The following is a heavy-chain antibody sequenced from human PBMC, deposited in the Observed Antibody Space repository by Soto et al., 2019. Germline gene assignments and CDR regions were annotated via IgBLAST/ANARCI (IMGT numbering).Heavy chain of an antibody. Sequence: GGSLRLSCAASGFIFSSYSVNWVRQAPGKGLEWVSSISSSGKYIYYADSVKGRFTISRDNAKNSLYLQMNSLRAEDTAVYYCARDSGYGDYVDYWGQGTLVTVSS. CDR2: ISSSGKYI. V-gene: IGHV3-21*01. CDR1: GFIFSSYS. D-gene: IGHD6-25*01. CDR3: ARDSGYGDYVDY. J-gene: IGHJ4*02.